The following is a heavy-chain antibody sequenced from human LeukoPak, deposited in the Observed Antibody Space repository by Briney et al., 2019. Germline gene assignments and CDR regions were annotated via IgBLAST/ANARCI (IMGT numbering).Heavy chain of an antibody. CDR2: INPNSGGT. J-gene: IGHJ4*02. CDR1: GYTFTGYY. D-gene: IGHD3-9*01. CDR3: ARDRGGGYFDWSY. V-gene: IGHV1-2*04. Sequence: ASVTVSCKASGYTFTGYYMHWVRQAPGQGLEWMGWINPNSGGTNYAQKFQGWVTMTRDTSISTAYMELSRLRSDDTAVYYCARDRGGGYFDWSYWGQGTLVTVSS.